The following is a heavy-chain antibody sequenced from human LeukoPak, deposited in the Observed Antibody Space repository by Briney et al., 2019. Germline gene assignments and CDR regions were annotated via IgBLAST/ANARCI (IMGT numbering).Heavy chain of an antibody. D-gene: IGHD1-26*01. V-gene: IGHV3-30-3*01. CDR1: GFTFSSYA. J-gene: IGHJ6*02. CDR3: ARAIVGASRIKYYYGMDV. CDR2: ISYDGSNK. Sequence: HPGGSLRLSCAASGFTFSSYAMHWVRQAPGKGLEWVAVISYDGSNKYYADSVKGRFTISRDNSKNTLYLQMNSLRAEDTAVYYCARAIVGASRIKYYYGMDVWGQGTTVTVSS.